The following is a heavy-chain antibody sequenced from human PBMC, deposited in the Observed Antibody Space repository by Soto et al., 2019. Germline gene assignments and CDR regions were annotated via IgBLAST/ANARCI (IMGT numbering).Heavy chain of an antibody. CDR1: GFTFSSYA. D-gene: IGHD3-22*01. CDR3: ARGSPDYYDSSGRGDAFDI. J-gene: IGHJ3*02. V-gene: IGHV3-30-3*01. CDR2: ISYDGSNK. Sequence: GGSLRLSCAASGFTFSSYAMHWVRQAPGKGLEWVAVISYDGSNKYYADSVKGRFTISRDNSKNTLYLQMNSLRAEDTAVYYCARGSPDYYDSSGRGDAFDIRGQRTMVIVSS.